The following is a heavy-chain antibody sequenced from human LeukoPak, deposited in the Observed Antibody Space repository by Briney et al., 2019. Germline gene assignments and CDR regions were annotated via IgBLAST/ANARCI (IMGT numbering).Heavy chain of an antibody. Sequence: PGGSLRLSCAASGFTFSSHWMHWVRQAPGKGLVWVSRINRDGSSTSYADSVEGRLTTSRDNAKNTLYLQMNSLRAEDTAVYYCAREIVGAREFDYWGQGTLVTVSS. CDR1: GFTFSSHW. D-gene: IGHD1-26*01. CDR3: AREIVGAREFDY. CDR2: INRDGSST. J-gene: IGHJ4*02. V-gene: IGHV3-74*01.